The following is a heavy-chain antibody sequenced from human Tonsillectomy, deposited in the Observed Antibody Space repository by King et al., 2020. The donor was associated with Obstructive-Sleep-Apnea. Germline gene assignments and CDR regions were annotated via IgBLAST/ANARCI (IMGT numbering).Heavy chain of an antibody. CDR2: SNHSGST. D-gene: IGHD1-14*01. CDR3: ARGSLTGDFDY. CDR1: GGSFSGYY. J-gene: IGHJ4*02. V-gene: IGHV4-34*01. Sequence: QLQQWGAGLLKPSETLSLTCAVYGGSFSGYYWSWILQPPGKGLEWIGESNHSGSTNYNPSLKSRVTISVDTSKNQFSLKLSSVTAADTAVYYCARGSLTGDFDYWGQGALVTVSS.